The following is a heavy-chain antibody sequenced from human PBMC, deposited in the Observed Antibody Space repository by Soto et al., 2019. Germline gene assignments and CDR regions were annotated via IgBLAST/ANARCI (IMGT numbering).Heavy chain of an antibody. J-gene: IGHJ5*02. V-gene: IGHV4-4*07. Sequence: TSETLSLTCTVSGGSISSYYWSWIRQPAGKGLEWIGRIYTSGSTSYNPSLKSRVTMSVDASKNQFSLKLSSVTAADTAVYYCARDSQPYYYDSSGYYPWGQGTLVTVSS. CDR2: IYTSGST. CDR1: GGSISSYY. CDR3: ARDSQPYYYDSSGYYP. D-gene: IGHD3-22*01.